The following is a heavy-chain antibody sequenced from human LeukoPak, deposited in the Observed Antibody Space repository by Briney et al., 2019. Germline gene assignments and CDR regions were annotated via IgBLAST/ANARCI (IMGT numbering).Heavy chain of an antibody. J-gene: IGHJ3*02. Sequence: GGSLRLSCAASGFTFSSYGMHWVRQAPGKGLEWVAVISYDGSNKYYADSVKGRFTISRDNSKNTLYLQMNSLRAGDTAVYYCARGYSGYDYAFDIWGQGTMVTVSS. CDR1: GFTFSSYG. V-gene: IGHV3-30*03. CDR2: ISYDGSNK. D-gene: IGHD5-12*01. CDR3: ARGYSGYDYAFDI.